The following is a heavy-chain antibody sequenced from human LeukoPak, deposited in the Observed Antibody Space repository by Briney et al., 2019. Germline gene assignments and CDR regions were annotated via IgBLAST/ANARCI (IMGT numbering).Heavy chain of an antibody. D-gene: IGHD6-6*01. CDR3: AHSLAARLFDY. V-gene: IGHV2-5*02. Sequence: SGPTLVNPTQTLTLTCTFSGFSLSPSGVGVGWIRQPPGKALAWLALIYWDDDKRYSPSLKSRLTITNDTSENQVVLTMTNMDPVDTATYYCAHSLAARLFDYWGQGTLVTVSS. CDR2: IYWDDDK. CDR1: GFSLSPSGVG. J-gene: IGHJ4*02.